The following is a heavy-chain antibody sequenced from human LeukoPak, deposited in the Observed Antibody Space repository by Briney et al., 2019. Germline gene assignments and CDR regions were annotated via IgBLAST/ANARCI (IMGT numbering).Heavy chain of an antibody. Sequence: GGSLRLSCAASGFTFRTYWMTWVRQAPGKGLEWVANIKEDGSVKNYVDSVKGRFTISRDNTKNLLYLQMDSLRAEDTAVYYCARDRGWLQFDYWGQGTLVTVSS. CDR1: GFTFRTYW. V-gene: IGHV3-7*01. D-gene: IGHD5-24*01. CDR3: ARDRGWLQFDY. CDR2: IKEDGSVK. J-gene: IGHJ4*02.